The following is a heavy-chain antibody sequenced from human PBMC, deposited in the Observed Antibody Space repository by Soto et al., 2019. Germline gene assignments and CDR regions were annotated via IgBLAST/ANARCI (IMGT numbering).Heavy chain of an antibody. Sequence: GGSLRLSCAASGFRFSGHYMTWIRQAPGKGLEWVSKISGDGTTIYYADSVKGRFTVSRDNAKNSVYLQMNSLRAEDTAVYYCASDPYYSASGFWGQGTLVTVSS. CDR2: ISGDGTTI. CDR3: ASDPYYSASGF. D-gene: IGHD3-10*01. J-gene: IGHJ4*02. CDR1: GFRFSGHY. V-gene: IGHV3-11*01.